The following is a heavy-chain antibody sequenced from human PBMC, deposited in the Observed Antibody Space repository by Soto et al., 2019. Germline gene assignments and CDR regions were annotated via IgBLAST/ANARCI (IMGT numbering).Heavy chain of an antibody. CDR3: AKEYSRGWFSAGCPPGGYLYY. V-gene: IGHV3-23*01. Sequence: EVQLLESGGGLVQPGGSLRLSCAASGFTFSTYAMSWVRQAPGKGLEWVSAISGSGGSKYYADSVKGRFTISRDNSKNTLHLQMNSLRAEDTAVYYCAKEYSRGWFSAGCPPGGYLYYWGQGTLVAASS. J-gene: IGHJ4*02. CDR2: ISGSGGSK. CDR1: GFTFSTYA. D-gene: IGHD6-19*01.